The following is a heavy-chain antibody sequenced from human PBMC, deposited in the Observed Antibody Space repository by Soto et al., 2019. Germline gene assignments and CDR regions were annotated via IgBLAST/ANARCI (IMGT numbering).Heavy chain of an antibody. CDR2: IYWDEDT. J-gene: IGHJ5*02. V-gene: IGHV2-5*02. D-gene: IGHD6-6*01. Sequence: QITLKESGPTLVKPTQTLTLTCTFSGFSLSTSGVGVGWIRQPPGKALEWLALIYWDEDTRYTQSLKSRLTITKDTSKNQVVLTMTTMDPVDTATNYCEQNTEQLVNGGFDPWGQGTLVTVSS. CDR3: EQNTEQLVNGGFDP. CDR1: GFSLSTSGVG.